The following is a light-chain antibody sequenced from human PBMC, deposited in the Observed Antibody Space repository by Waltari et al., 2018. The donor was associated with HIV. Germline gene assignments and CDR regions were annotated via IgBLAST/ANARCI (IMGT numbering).Light chain of an antibody. CDR2: GST. Sequence: QSVLTQPPSVSGAPGQRLTISCTGGSPNVGAPYDLPWYQQFPGTAPKLLIYGSTNRPSGVPDRFSGSKSGTSASLAITGLQAEDEADYYCQSYDNSLGVVFGGGTKLTVL. J-gene: IGLJ2*01. CDR1: SPNVGAPYD. CDR3: QSYDNSLGVV. V-gene: IGLV1-40*01.